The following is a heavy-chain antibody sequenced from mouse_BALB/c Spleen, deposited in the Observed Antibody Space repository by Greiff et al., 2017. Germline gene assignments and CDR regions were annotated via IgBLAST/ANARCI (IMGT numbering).Heavy chain of an antibody. J-gene: IGHJ2*01. CDR1: GYTFTDYY. V-gene: IGHV1-77*01. CDR2: IYPGSGNT. CDR3: ARNYYGRRVFDY. D-gene: IGHD1-1*01. Sequence: VQLQQSGAELARPGASVKLSCKASGYTFTDYYINWVKQRTGQGLEWIGEIYPGSGNTYYNEKFKGKATLTADKSSSTAYMQLSSLTSEDSAVYFCARNYYGRRVFDYWGQGTTLTVSS.